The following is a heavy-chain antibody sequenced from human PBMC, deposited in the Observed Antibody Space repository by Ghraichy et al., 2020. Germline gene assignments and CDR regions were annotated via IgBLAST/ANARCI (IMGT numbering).Heavy chain of an antibody. V-gene: IGHV1-18*01. CDR2: ISSYNGNT. CDR1: GYTFTSYG. D-gene: IGHD6-19*01. J-gene: IGHJ4*02. Sequence: ASVKVSCKASGYTFTSYGISWVRQAPGQGLEWMGWISSYNGNTNYAQKLQGRVTMTTDTSTSTAYMELRSLRSDDTAVYYCARVGSRQWLAPTFDYWGQGTLVTVSS. CDR3: ARVGSRQWLAPTFDY.